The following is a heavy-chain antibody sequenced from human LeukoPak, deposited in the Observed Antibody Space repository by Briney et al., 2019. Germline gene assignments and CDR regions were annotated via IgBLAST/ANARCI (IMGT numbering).Heavy chain of an antibody. Sequence: GGSLTLSCAASGFTFSSYGMHWVRQAPGKGLEWVAFIRYDGSNKYYADSVKGRFTISRDNSKNTLYLQMNSLRAEDTDVYYCAKDGTSYDILTGYYDGWSFDYWGQGTLVTVSS. D-gene: IGHD3-9*01. CDR1: GFTFSSYG. CDR3: AKDGTSYDILTGYYDGWSFDY. V-gene: IGHV3-30*02. CDR2: IRYDGSNK. J-gene: IGHJ4*02.